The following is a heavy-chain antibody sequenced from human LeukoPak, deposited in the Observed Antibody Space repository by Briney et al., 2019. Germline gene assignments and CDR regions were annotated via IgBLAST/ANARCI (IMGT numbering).Heavy chain of an antibody. V-gene: IGHV1-8*03. D-gene: IGHD4-17*01. Sequence: GASVKVSCKASGYTFTSYDINWVRQATGQGLEWMGWMNPNSGNTGYAQKFQGRVTITRNTSISTAYMELSSLRSEDTAVYYCARVPKAATVTTVHYYYYYYMDVWGKGTTVTVSS. CDR3: ARVPKAATVTTVHYYYYYYMDV. CDR1: GYTFTSYD. CDR2: MNPNSGNT. J-gene: IGHJ6*03.